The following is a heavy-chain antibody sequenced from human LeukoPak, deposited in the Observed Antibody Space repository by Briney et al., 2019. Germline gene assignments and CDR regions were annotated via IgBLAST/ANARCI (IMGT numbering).Heavy chain of an antibody. V-gene: IGHV4-4*07. J-gene: IGHJ4*02. CDR1: GGSISNYY. CDR2: VYNSGST. D-gene: IGHD4/OR15-4a*01. Sequence: SETLSLTCTVSGGSISNYYWSWIRQPAGKGLEWIGRVYNSGSTNYNPSLKSRVTMSVGTSKNQFSLKLRSVTAADTAVYYCAGVANYRSGERLGYWGQGTLVTVSS. CDR3: AGVANYRSGERLGY.